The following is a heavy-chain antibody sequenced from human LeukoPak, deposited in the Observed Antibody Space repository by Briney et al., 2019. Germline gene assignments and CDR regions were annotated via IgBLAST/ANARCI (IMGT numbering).Heavy chain of an antibody. CDR1: GGSIYDYY. CDR3: ARLDRYFGVVNY. V-gene: IGHV4-59*01. D-gene: IGHD3-3*01. J-gene: IGHJ4*02. Sequence: PSETLSLTCTVSGGSIYDYYWAWIRQPPGGGLEWIGYIYYTGSANYSPSLKSRVTMSVDMSTNHFSLTLTSVTTADTAVYFCARLDRYFGVVNYWGQGTLVTVSS. CDR2: IYYTGSA.